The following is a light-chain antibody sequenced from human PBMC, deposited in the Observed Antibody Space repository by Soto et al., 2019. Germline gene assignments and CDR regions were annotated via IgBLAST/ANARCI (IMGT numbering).Light chain of an antibody. J-gene: IGKJ4*01. CDR1: QSVSSY. V-gene: IGKV3-20*01. CDR3: QQYGSSPGT. Sequence: EIVLTQSPGTLSLSPGERATLSCRASQSVSSYLAWYQQKRGQAPRLLISGASSRATGIPDRFSGSGSGTDFTLTISRLESEYYAVYYCQQYGSSPGTFGGGTKVEIK. CDR2: GAS.